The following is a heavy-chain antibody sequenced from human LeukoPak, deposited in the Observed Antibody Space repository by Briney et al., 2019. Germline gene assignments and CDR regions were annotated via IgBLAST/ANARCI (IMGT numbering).Heavy chain of an antibody. J-gene: IGHJ4*02. CDR2: IKSRNDGGTT. V-gene: IGHV3-15*07. CDR3: TTDLLAAVGLVSFFDF. CDR1: GFNFNNAW. Sequence: GGSQSLSCTTYGFNFNNAWKNWDRKAPGKGLDWGGRIKSRNDGGTTVYSAPVQGRFTISRDDSESTLYLQMNRLTIEEEAVYYCTTDLLAAVGLVSFFDFWGQGALVTVSS. D-gene: IGHD6-13*01.